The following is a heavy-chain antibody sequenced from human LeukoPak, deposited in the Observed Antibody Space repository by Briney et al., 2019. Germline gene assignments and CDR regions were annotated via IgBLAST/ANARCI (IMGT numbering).Heavy chain of an antibody. D-gene: IGHD1-26*01. V-gene: IGHV3-15*01. Sequence: GGSLRLSCAASGFTFSNAWMSWVRQAPGKGLEWVGRIKSKTDGGTTDYAAPVKGRFTISRDDSKNTLYLQMNGLKTEDTAVYYCTTDHDSGSYYYFDYWGQGTLVTVSS. CDR1: GFTFSNAW. J-gene: IGHJ4*02. CDR2: IKSKTDGGTT. CDR3: TTDHDSGSYYYFDY.